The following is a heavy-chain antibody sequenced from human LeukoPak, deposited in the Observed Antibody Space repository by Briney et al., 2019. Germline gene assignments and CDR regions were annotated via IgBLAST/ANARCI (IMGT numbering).Heavy chain of an antibody. CDR2: IYSSGST. J-gene: IGHJ5*02. CDR1: GGSISSYY. V-gene: IGHV4-4*09. CDR3: ARQVTQYYDFWSGYTPFGGGPNWFDP. D-gene: IGHD3-3*01. Sequence: SETLSLTCTVSGGSISSYYWSWIRQPPGKGLEWIGYIYSSGSTNYNPSLKSRVTISVDTSKNQFSLKLSSVPAADTAVYYCARQVTQYYDFWSGYTPFGGGPNWFDPWGQGTLVTVSS.